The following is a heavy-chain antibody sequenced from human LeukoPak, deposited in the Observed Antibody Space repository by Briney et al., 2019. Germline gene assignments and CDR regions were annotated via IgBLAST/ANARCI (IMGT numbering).Heavy chain of an antibody. CDR2: INHSGST. J-gene: IGHJ3*02. CDR1: GGSFSGYY. Sequence: SETLSLTCAVYGGSFSGYYWSWIRQPPGKGLEWIGEINHSGSTNYNPSLKSRVTISVDTSKNQFSLKLSSVTAADTAVYYCARHSSFAARPRNDAFDIWGQGTMVTVSS. D-gene: IGHD6-6*01. CDR3: ARHSSFAARPRNDAFDI. V-gene: IGHV4-34*01.